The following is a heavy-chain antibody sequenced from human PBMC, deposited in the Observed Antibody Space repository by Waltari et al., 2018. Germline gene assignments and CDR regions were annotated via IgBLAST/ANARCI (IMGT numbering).Heavy chain of an antibody. D-gene: IGHD5-12*01. J-gene: IGHJ4*02. CDR1: GDSISSSNYY. Sequence: QLQLQESGPGLVKPSETLSLSCSVSGDSISSSNYYWGWIRQPPGKGLEWIGSVYYGGTTYYIPSLKSLVTISADTSRNQFYLRRISVTATDTAVYYCARSSAGMPRWLGDYWGQGILVTVSS. CDR3: ARSSAGMPRWLGDY. CDR2: VYYGGTT. V-gene: IGHV4-39*01.